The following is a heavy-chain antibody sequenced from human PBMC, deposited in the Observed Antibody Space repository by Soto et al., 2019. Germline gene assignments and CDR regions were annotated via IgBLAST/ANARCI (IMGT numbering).Heavy chain of an antibody. J-gene: IGHJ6*02. D-gene: IGHD6-13*01. CDR3: ARDFPPPAAALYYYYYYGMDV. Sequence: GASVKVSCKASGYTFTSYAMHWVRQAPGQRLEWMGWINAGNGNTKYSQKFQGRVTITRDTSASTAYMELSSLRSEDTAVYYCARDFPPPAAALYYYYYYGMDVWGQGTTVTVS. CDR1: GYTFTSYA. V-gene: IGHV1-3*01. CDR2: INAGNGNT.